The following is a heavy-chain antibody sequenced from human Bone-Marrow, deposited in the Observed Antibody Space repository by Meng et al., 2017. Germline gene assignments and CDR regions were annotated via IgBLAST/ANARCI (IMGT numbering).Heavy chain of an antibody. CDR3: ARAAYYYDSSGYSDH. J-gene: IGHJ5*02. CDR2: IYSGGST. CDR1: GFTVSSNY. D-gene: IGHD3-22*01. V-gene: IGHV3-53*04. Sequence: GESLKISCAASGFTVSSNYMSWVRQAPGKGLEWVSVIYSGGSTYYADSVKGRFTISRHNSKNTLYLQMNSLRAEDTAVYYCARAAYYYDSSGYSDHWGQGTLVTVSS.